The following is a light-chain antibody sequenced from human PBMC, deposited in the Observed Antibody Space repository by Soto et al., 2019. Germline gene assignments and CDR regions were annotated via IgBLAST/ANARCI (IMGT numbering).Light chain of an antibody. V-gene: IGKV1-17*01. J-gene: IGKJ3*01. CDR3: LQHSIYHLN. CDR1: QGIKNA. Sequence: DIQMTQSPSSLSASVGDRVTITCRASQGIKNALGWYQQRPGKPPQRLIYAASSLQRGVPSRFSGSGSGTEFTLTISSLQPEDFATYYCLQHSIYHLNFGPGTKVDI. CDR2: AAS.